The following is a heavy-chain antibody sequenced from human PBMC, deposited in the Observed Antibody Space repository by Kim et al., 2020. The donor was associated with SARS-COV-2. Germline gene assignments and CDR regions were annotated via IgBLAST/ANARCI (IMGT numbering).Heavy chain of an antibody. J-gene: IGHJ3*01. D-gene: IGHD1-26*01. CDR1: GFTFTSYA. Sequence: GGSLRLSCAASGFTFTSYAMHWVRQAPGKGLEWVAVISYDGRNKYYADSVKGRFTISRENSRNTLYLQVSSLRTDDTAVYYCVRVKSGSYYCAFDLWGQGTKVTVSS. V-gene: IGHV3-30*04. CDR3: VRVKSGSYYCAFDL. CDR2: ISYDGRNK.